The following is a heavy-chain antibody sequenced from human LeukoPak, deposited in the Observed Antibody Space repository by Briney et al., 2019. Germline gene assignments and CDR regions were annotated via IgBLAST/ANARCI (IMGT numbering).Heavy chain of an antibody. CDR3: AHSYYDTSGYHYNWFDP. CDR1: GFSLSTSGVG. V-gene: IGHV2-5*02. D-gene: IGHD3-22*01. Sequence: SGPTLENPTQTLTLTCTFSGFSLSTSGVGLGWIRQPPGKALEWLALIYWDDDKRYSPSLKYRLTITKDTSKNQVVLTMTSMDPVDTATYYCAHSYYDTSGYHYNWFDPWGQGTLVTVSS. J-gene: IGHJ5*02. CDR2: IYWDDDK.